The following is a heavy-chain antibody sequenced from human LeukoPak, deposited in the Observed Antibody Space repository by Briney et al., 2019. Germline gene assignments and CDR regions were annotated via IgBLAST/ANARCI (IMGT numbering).Heavy chain of an antibody. V-gene: IGHV4-34*01. CDR3: ARAFVYYVFFYYFDS. CDR2: INHSGST. D-gene: IGHD3-10*02. J-gene: IGHJ4*02. CDR1: GGSFSGYY. Sequence: KPSETLSLTCAVYGGSFSGYYWSWIRQPPGKGLEWIGEINHSGSTNYNPSLKSRVTISVDTSKNQFSLKLSSVTAADTAVYYCARAFVYYVFFYYFDSWGQETLVTVSS.